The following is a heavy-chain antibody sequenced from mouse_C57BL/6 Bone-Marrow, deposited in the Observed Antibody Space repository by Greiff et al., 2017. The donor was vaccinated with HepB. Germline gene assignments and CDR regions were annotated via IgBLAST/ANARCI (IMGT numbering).Heavy chain of an antibody. CDR2: ISDGGSYT. V-gene: IGHV5-4*01. CDR3: AREDDGYYGGDY. CDR1: GFTFSSYA. D-gene: IGHD2-3*01. J-gene: IGHJ4*01. Sequence: EVKLVESGGGLVKPGGSLKLSCAASGFTFSSYAMSWVRQTPEKRLEWVATISDGGSYTYYPDNVKGRFTISRDNAKNNLYLQMSHLKSEDTAMYYCAREDDGYYGGDYWGQGTSVTVSS.